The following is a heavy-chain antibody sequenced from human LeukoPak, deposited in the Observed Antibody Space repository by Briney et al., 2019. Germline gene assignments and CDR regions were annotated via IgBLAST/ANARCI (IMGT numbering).Heavy chain of an antibody. J-gene: IGHJ5*02. V-gene: IGHV3-43D*03. CDR2: ISWDGGST. CDR3: AKGLSAVAAPPGFDP. Sequence: GGSLRLSCAASGFTFDDYAMHWVRQAPGKGLEWVSLISWDGGSTYYADSVKGRFTISRDNSKNSLYLQMNSLRAEDTALYYCAKGLSAVAAPPGFDPWGQGTLVTVSS. D-gene: IGHD2-15*01. CDR1: GFTFDDYA.